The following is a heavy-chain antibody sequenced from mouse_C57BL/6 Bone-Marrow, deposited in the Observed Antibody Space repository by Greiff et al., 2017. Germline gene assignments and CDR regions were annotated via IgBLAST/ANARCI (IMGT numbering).Heavy chain of an antibody. CDR2: MHPNGGSP. D-gene: IGHD2-4*01. V-gene: IGHV1-64*01. CDR3: ARSYDYDDYTMDY. Sequence: VQLQQSGAELVKPGASVKLSCKASGYTFTNYWMHWVKQRPGQGLEWIGMMHPNGGSPDYNEKFKSEATLSVDKSSRTAYMELSSLTSEDSAFYYCARSYDYDDYTMDYWGQGTSVTVSS. CDR1: GYTFTNYW. J-gene: IGHJ4*01.